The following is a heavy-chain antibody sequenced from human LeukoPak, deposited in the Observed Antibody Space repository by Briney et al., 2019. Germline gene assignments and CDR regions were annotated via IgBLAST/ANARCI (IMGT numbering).Heavy chain of an antibody. Sequence: ASVKVSCKASGYTFTSYGISWVRQAPGQGLEWMGWISAYNGNTNYAQKLQGRVTMTTDTSTSTVYMELRSLRSDDTAVYYCARDWSDWGCSSTRCYRFDYWGQGTLATVS. CDR3: ARDWSDWGCSSTRCYRFDY. V-gene: IGHV1-18*01. CDR1: GYTFTSYG. CDR2: ISAYNGNT. J-gene: IGHJ4*02. D-gene: IGHD2-2*01.